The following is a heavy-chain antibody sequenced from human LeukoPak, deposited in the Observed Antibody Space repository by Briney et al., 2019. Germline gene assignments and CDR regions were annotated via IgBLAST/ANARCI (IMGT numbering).Heavy chain of an antibody. CDR1: GFTFGDYA. D-gene: IGHD3-16*02. CDR3: TGSYDYVWGSYRPNDASDI. J-gene: IGHJ3*02. Sequence: KPGGSLRLSCTASGFTFGDYAMSWCRQAPGKGLECVGFIRSKPYGGTREYAASVKGRFTISRDDSKSIAYLQMNSLKTEDTGVYFCTGSYDYVWGSYRPNDASDIWGQGTMVTVSS. CDR2: IRSKPYGGTR. V-gene: IGHV3-49*05.